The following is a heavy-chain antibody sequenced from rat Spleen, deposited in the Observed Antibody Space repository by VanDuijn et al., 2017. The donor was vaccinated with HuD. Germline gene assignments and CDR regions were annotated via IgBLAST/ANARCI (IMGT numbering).Heavy chain of an antibody. D-gene: IGHD1-9*01. CDR1: GFTFSDCY. CDR3: ARQDYGYNDY. Sequence: EVQLVESDGGLVQPGRSLKLSCAASGFTFSDCYMAWVRQAPTKGLEWVATISYGDSSGHSSTYYRDSVKGRFTISRDNAKSTLYLQMNSLRSEDTDTYYCARQDYGYNDYWGQGVMVTVSS. J-gene: IGHJ2*01. CDR2: ISYGDSSGHSST. V-gene: IGHV5-22*01.